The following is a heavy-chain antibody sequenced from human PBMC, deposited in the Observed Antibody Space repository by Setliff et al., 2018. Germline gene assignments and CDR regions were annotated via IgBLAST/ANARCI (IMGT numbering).Heavy chain of an antibody. CDR1: GYTFSNYG. D-gene: IGHD2-2*01. CDR2: ISGYDGNT. CDR3: VRLVRFCTRTSCQRLSGDDY. J-gene: IGHJ4*02. V-gene: IGHV1-18*01. Sequence: ASVKVSCKTSGYTFSNYGVSWVRQAPGQGLEWMGWISGYDGNTKYAQNLHGRVTMTTDTSTTTAYMELRSLRSEDTAVYYCVRLVRFCTRTSCQRLSGDDYWGQGTLVTVSS.